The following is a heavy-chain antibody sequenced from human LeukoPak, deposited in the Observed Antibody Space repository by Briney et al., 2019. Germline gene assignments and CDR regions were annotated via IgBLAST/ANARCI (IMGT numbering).Heavy chain of an antibody. V-gene: IGHV1-18*01. CDR3: ARDYYDILTGYLPHYYYGMDV. D-gene: IGHD3-9*01. Sequence: ASVKVSCKASGYTFTSYGISWVRQAPGQGLEWMGWISAYNGNTNYAQKLQGRVTMTTDTSTSTAYMELRSLRSDDTAVYYCARDYYDILTGYLPHYYYGMDVWGQGTTVTVSS. CDR1: GYTFTSYG. CDR2: ISAYNGNT. J-gene: IGHJ6*02.